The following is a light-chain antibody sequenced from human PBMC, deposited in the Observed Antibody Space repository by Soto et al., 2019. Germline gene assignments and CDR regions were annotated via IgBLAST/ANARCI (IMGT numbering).Light chain of an antibody. CDR3: QQYYSTIFT. J-gene: IGKJ3*01. CDR2: WAS. V-gene: IGKV4-1*01. CDR1: QSVLYSSNNKNY. Sequence: DIVMTQSPDSLAVSLGERATINCKSSQSVLYSSNNKNYLAWYQQRPGQPPKLLIYWASTRESGVPDRFSGSGYGTDFTLTISSLQAEDVAVYYCQQYYSTIFTLGPGTKVDIK.